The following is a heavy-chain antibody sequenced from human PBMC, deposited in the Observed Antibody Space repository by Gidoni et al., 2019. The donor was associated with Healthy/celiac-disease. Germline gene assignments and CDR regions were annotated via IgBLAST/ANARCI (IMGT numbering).Heavy chain of an antibody. CDR2: IRSKAYGGTT. CDR1: GFTFGDYA. D-gene: IGHD5-18*01. V-gene: IGHV3-49*03. CDR3: TREGGVDTAMATTYYYYYYGMDV. Sequence: VQLVESGGGLVQPVRSLRLSCTPSGFTFGDYAMSWFRQAPGKGLVWVGFIRSKAYGGTTEYAASVKGRFTISRDDSKSIAYLQMNSLKTEDTAVYYCTREGGVDTAMATTYYYYYYGMDVWGQGTTVTVSS. J-gene: IGHJ6*02.